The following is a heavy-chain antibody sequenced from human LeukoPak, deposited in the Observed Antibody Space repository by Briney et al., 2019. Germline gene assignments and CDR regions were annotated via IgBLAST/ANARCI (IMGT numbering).Heavy chain of an antibody. CDR1: GFGFGDFG. CDR2: IQYYGSNE. Sequence: GSLRLSCVGSGFGFGDFGMSWVRQAPGKGLEWVAFIQYYGSNEYYADSVKGRFTISRDTSKNTLYLQLNSLRVEDTAVYYCAKDHDFGGNFWGQGTLVTVSS. V-gene: IGHV3-30*02. D-gene: IGHD2-15*01. CDR3: AKDHDFGGNF. J-gene: IGHJ4*02.